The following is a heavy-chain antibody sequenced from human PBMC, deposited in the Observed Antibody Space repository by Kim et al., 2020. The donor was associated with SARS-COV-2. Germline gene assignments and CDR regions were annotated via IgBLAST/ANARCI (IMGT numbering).Heavy chain of an antibody. Sequence: SVKVSCKASGGTFSSYAISWVRQAPGQGLEWMGGIIPIFGTANYAQKFQGRVTITADESTSTAYMELSSLRSEDTAVYYCASVLYSSRLFDPWGQGTLVTVSS. J-gene: IGHJ5*02. CDR1: GGTFSSYA. CDR3: ASVLYSSRLFDP. D-gene: IGHD6-13*01. CDR2: IIPIFGTA. V-gene: IGHV1-69*13.